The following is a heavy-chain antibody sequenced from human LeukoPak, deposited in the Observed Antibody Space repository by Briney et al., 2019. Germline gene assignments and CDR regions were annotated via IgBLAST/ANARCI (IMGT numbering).Heavy chain of an antibody. CDR1: GGSISSSSYY. Sequence: SESLSLTCTVSGGSISSSSYYWGWIRQPPGKGLEWIGSIYYSGSTYYNPSLKSRVTISVDTSKNQFSLKLSSVTAADTAVYYCARDLRITMVRGDHFDYWGQGTLVTVSS. CDR2: IYYSGST. CDR3: ARDLRITMVRGDHFDY. D-gene: IGHD3-10*01. V-gene: IGHV4-39*07. J-gene: IGHJ4*02.